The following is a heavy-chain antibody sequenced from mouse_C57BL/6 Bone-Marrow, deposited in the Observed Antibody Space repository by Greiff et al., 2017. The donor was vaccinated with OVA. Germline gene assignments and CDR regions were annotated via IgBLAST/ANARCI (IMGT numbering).Heavy chain of an antibody. CDR2: ISDGSSYT. CDR3: AREDGTTTWFAY. V-gene: IGHV5-4*01. Sequence: EVQGVESGGGLVKPGGSLKLSCAASGFTFSSYAMSWVRQTPEKRLEWVATISDGSSYTYYPDNVKGRFTISRDNAKNNLYLQMSHLKSEDTAMYYCAREDGTTTWFAYWGQGTLVTVSA. D-gene: IGHD2-14*01. J-gene: IGHJ3*01. CDR1: GFTFSSYA.